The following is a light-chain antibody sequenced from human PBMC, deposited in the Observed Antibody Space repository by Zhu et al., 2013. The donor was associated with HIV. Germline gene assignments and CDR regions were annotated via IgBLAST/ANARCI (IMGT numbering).Light chain of an antibody. CDR1: QSVLHSSNNKNY. J-gene: IGKJ2*01. CDR2: WAS. V-gene: IGKV4-1*01. Sequence: DIVMTQSPESLAVSLGERATINCKSSQSVLHSSNNKNYLAWYQQKPGQPPKLLVYWASIRESGVPDRFSGSGSGTDFTLTISSLQAEDVAVYYCQQYYSSPPTFGQGTKLEIK. CDR3: QQYYSSPPT.